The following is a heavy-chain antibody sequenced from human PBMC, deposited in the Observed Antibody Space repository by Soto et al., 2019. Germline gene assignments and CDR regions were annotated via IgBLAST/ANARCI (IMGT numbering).Heavy chain of an antibody. CDR2: IRSKTYLGAT. J-gene: IGHJ3*02. CDR3: ARVIGDGSNYDAFDI. D-gene: IGHD5-12*01. CDR1: GITFGDYA. Sequence: GGSLRLSCTASGITFGDYAMSWFRQAPGRGLEWVGFIRSKTYLGATEYAASVKGRFTISRDDSKSIAYLQMNSLKTEDTGVYYCARVIGDGSNYDAFDIWGQGTLVTGSS. V-gene: IGHV3-49*03.